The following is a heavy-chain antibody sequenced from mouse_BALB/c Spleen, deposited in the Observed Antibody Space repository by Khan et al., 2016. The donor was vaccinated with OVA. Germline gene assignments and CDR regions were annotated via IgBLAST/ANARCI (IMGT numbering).Heavy chain of an antibody. V-gene: IGHV1-4*01. D-gene: IGHD2-12*01. J-gene: IGHJ4*01. Sequence: VQLQQSGAELARPGASVKMSCKASGYTFTSYTIHWVKQSPGQGLEWIGYINPRSGYPNYNQKFNDKATLTVDKSSSTAYMQLSSLTSEDSAVYYCARRTTGYALDYWGQGTSVTVSS. CDR1: GYTFTSYT. CDR2: INPRSGYP. CDR3: ARRTTGYALDY.